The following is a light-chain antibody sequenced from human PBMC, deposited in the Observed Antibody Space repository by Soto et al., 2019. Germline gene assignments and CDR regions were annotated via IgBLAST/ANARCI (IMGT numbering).Light chain of an antibody. CDR2: DAS. J-gene: IGKJ5*01. CDR3: CQYDTLPT. CDR1: QDISDY. V-gene: IGKV1-33*01. Sequence: DIQMTQSPSSLSASVGDRVTITCQASQDISDYLNWFQQKPGKAPKLLIYDASNLETGVPSRFSGSGSGTQFTLSISSLQPEDIATYYCCQYDTLPTFGKGTRL.